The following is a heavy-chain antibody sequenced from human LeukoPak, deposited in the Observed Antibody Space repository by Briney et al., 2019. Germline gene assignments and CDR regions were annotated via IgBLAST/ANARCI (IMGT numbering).Heavy chain of an antibody. J-gene: IGHJ5*02. CDR1: GYSISSGYY. D-gene: IGHD3-10*01. CDR3: AREDLWFGEFINWFDP. CDR2: IYTSGST. V-gene: IGHV4-4*07. Sequence: SETLSLTCAVSGYSISSGYYWGWIRQPAGKGLEWIGRIYTSGSTNYNPSLKSRVTMSVDTSKNQFSLKLSSVTAADTAVYYCAREDLWFGEFINWFDPWGQGTLVTVSS.